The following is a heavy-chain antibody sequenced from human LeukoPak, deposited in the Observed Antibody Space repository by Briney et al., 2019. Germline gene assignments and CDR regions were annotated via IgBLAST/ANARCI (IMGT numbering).Heavy chain of an antibody. CDR1: GDSVSSNSAA. Sequence: SQTLSLTCAISGDSVSSNSAAWNWIRQSPSRGLEWLGRTYYRSKWYNDYAVSVKSRITINPDTSKNQFSLQLNSVTPEDTAVYYCARDRLRDRDYYYYYYMDVWGKGTTVTVSS. V-gene: IGHV6-1*01. D-gene: IGHD6-25*01. CDR2: TYYRSKWYN. CDR3: ARDRLRDRDYYYYYYMDV. J-gene: IGHJ6*03.